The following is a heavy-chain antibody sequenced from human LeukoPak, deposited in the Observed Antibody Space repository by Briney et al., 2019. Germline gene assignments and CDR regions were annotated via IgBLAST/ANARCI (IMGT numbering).Heavy chain of an antibody. D-gene: IGHD2-2*01. CDR1: AGSISSSSHY. J-gene: IGHJ4*02. CDR2: IYYSGST. V-gene: IGHV4-39*01. Sequence: SETLSLTCTVSAGSISSSSHYWGWIRQPPGKGLEWIGSIYYSGSTYYNPSLKSRVTISVDTSKNQFSLKLSSVTAADTAVYYCARWVVAADQRGFDYWGQGTLVTVSS. CDR3: ARWVVAADQRGFDY.